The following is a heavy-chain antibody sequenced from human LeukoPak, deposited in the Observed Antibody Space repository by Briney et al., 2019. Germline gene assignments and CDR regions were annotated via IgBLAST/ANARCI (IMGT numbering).Heavy chain of an antibody. V-gene: IGHV3-30-3*01. Sequence: GRSLRLSCAASGFTFSSYAMHWVRQAPGKGLEWVAVISYDGSNKYYADSVKGRFTISRDNSKNTLYLQMNSLRAEDTAAYYCASDSGSYYTKYYFDYWGQGTLVTVSS. D-gene: IGHD1-26*01. J-gene: IGHJ4*02. CDR3: ASDSGSYYTKYYFDY. CDR1: GFTFSSYA. CDR2: ISYDGSNK.